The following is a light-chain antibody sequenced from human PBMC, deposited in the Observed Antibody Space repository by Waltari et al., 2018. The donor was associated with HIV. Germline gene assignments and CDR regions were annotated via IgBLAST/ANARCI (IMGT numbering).Light chain of an antibody. V-gene: IGLV1-44*01. CDR2: STN. J-gene: IGLJ2*01. CDR1: SSNIGNNI. CDR3: ATWDDSLNALV. Sequence: QSVLPQALSASGTPGQRVTISCSGRSSNIGNNIVNWYQQLSGTAPKLLIFSTNERPFGVPDRFSGSKSDTSASLAISGLQFEDEAYYYCATWDDSLNALVFGGGTKLTVL.